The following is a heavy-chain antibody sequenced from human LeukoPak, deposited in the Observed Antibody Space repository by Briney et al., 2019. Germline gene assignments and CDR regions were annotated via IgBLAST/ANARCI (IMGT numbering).Heavy chain of an antibody. V-gene: IGHV3-23*01. Sequence: SGGSLRLSCAASGFTFSYYAMSWVRQAPGKGLEWVSGLSGTGGTTYSADSVKGRFTISRDNSKNTLYLQMSSLRAEDTALYYCARAVSLHRILLPDYWGQGTLVTVSS. J-gene: IGHJ4*02. CDR3: ARAVSLHRILLPDY. CDR1: GFTFSYYA. D-gene: IGHD5-18*01. CDR2: LSGTGGTT.